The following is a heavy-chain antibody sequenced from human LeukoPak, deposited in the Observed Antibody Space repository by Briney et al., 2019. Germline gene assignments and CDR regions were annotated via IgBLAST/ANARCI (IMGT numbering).Heavy chain of an antibody. D-gene: IGHD2-15*01. CDR3: AGLNGYCSGGSCPRVVNY. J-gene: IGHJ4*02. V-gene: IGHV3-23*01. CDR2: ISGSGGST. CDR1: GFTFSSYA. Sequence: GGSLRLSCAAPGFTFSSYAMSWVRQAPGKGLEWVSAISGSGGSTYYADSVKGRFTISRDNSKNTLYLQMNSLRAEDTAVYYCAGLNGYCSGGSCPRVVNYWGQGTLVTVSS.